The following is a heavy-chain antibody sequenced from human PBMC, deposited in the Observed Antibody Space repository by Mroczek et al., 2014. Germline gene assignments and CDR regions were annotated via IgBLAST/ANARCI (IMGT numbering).Heavy chain of an antibody. CDR2: ISYDGSNK. J-gene: IGHJ5*02. D-gene: IGHD7-27*01. Sequence: QVQLVESGGGVVQPGRSLRLSCAASGFTFSSYGMHWVRQAPGKGLEWVAVISYDGSNKYYADSVKGRFTISRDNSKNTLYLQMNSLRAEDTAVYYCAKAPQVTGDLVAWGQGTLVTVSS. CDR1: GFTFSSYG. CDR3: AKAPQVTGDLVA. V-gene: IGHV3-30*18.